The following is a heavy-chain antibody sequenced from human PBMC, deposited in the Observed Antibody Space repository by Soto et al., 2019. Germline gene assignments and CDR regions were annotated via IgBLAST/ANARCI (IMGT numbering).Heavy chain of an antibody. V-gene: IGHV4-59*01. CDR2: VYYSGNT. D-gene: IGHD1-1*01. CDR1: GGSMRDYY. CDR3: ARQLGLWQPLDY. Sequence: SETLSLTCSVSGGSMRDYYWSWIRQSPGKGPEWIGYVYYSGNTNYNPSLKSRVTISVDMPKSLFSLKLNSVTAADTAVYYCARQLGLWQPLDYWGRGTLVTVSS. J-gene: IGHJ4*02.